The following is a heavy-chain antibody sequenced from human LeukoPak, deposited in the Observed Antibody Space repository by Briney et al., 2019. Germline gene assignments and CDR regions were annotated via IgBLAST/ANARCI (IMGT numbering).Heavy chain of an antibody. CDR2: IYYSGST. V-gene: IGHV4-59*01. Sequence: SSETLSLTCTVSGGSISSYYWSWIRQPPGKGLEWIGYIYYSGSTNYNPSLKSRVTISVDTSKNQFSLKLSSVTAADTAVYYCARDYGYSYGWFDYWGQGTLVTVSS. J-gene: IGHJ4*02. CDR1: GGSISSYY. D-gene: IGHD5-18*01. CDR3: ARDYGYSYGWFDY.